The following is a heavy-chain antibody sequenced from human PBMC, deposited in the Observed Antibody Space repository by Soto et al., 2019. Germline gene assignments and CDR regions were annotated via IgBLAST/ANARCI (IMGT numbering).Heavy chain of an antibody. J-gene: IGHJ6*03. Sequence: QVQLVQSGAEVKKPGSSVKVSCKASGGTFSSYTISWVRQAPGQGLEWMGRIIPILGIANYAQKFQGRVTITADKSTSTAYRELSSLRSEDTAVYYCARGKPLIFGVVTYYYYYMDVWGKGTTVTVSS. D-gene: IGHD3-3*01. CDR3: ARGKPLIFGVVTYYYYYMDV. CDR2: IIPILGIA. V-gene: IGHV1-69*02. CDR1: GGTFSSYT.